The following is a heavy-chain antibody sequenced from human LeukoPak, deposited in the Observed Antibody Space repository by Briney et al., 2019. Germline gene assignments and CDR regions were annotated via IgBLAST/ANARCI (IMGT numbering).Heavy chain of an antibody. CDR2: IYHSGST. V-gene: IGHV4-30-2*01. D-gene: IGHD2-21*02. J-gene: IGHJ5*02. CDR3: ARGGLAYCGGDCYSYWFDP. CDR1: GGSISSGGYS. Sequence: SQTLSLTCAVSGGSISSGGYSWSWIRQPPGKGLEWIGYIYHSGSTYYNPSLKSRVTISVDRSKNQFSLKLSSVTAADTAVYYCARGGLAYCGGDCYSYWFDPWGQGTLVTVSS.